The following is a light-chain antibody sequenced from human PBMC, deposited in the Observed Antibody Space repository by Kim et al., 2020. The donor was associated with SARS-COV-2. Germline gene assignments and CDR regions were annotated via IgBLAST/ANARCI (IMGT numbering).Light chain of an antibody. V-gene: IGLV1-47*01. CDR2: KNN. CDR1: SSNIGSNY. Sequence: GQRVTISFSGSSSNIGSNYVYWYQQLPGTAPKLLICKNNQRPSGGPDRFSGSKSGTSASLAISGLRSEDEADYYCAAWDDSLSGRVFGGGTKLTVL. J-gene: IGLJ3*02. CDR3: AAWDDSLSGRV.